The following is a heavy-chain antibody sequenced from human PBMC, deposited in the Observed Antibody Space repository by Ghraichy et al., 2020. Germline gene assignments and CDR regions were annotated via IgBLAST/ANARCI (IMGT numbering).Heavy chain of an antibody. CDR3: TRPMAGFWSGYYTGFLDY. J-gene: IGHJ4*02. CDR1: GFTFGDYA. Sequence: GGSLRLSCTASGFTFGDYAMSWFRQAPGKGLEWVGFIRSKPYGGTTEYAASVKGRFTISRDDSKSSAYLQMNSLKTEDTAVYYCTRPMAGFWSGYYTGFLDYWGQGTLVTVYS. V-gene: IGHV3-49*03. D-gene: IGHD3-3*01. CDR2: IRSKPYGGTT.